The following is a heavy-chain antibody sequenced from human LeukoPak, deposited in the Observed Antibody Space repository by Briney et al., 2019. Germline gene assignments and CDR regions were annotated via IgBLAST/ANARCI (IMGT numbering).Heavy chain of an antibody. D-gene: IGHD3-22*01. CDR3: ARDLTRTYYYDG. V-gene: IGHV1-2*02. Sequence: ASVKVSCKASGYTFTGYYIHWVRQAPGQGLEWMGWIKPNSGGTNYAQKFQGRVTMTTDTSTSTAYMELRSLRSDDTAVYYCARDLTRTYYYDGWGQGTLVTVSS. CDR2: IKPNSGGT. J-gene: IGHJ4*02. CDR1: GYTFTGYY.